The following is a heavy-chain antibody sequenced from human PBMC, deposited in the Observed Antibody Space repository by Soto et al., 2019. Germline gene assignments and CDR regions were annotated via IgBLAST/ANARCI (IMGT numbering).Heavy chain of an antibody. V-gene: IGHV1-18*01. Sequence: QVKRGQSGAAGKKPGASVKVSCKASGYTFTSYHITWVRPAHGQGLEWMGWISAYDGHTNYAQKLQGRVTITTDTSTSTAYLELSSLRSDDTAVYYCARDSPPPREWGQGTLVTVSS. CDR3: ARDSPPPRE. CDR1: GYTFTSYH. J-gene: IGHJ4*02. CDR2: ISAYDGHT.